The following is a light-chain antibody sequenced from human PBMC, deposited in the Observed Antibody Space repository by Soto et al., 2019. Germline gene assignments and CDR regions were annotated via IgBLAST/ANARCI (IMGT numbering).Light chain of an antibody. CDR3: SSYTTSSTPL. CDR1: SSDIGSYNF. CDR2: DVI. J-gene: IGLJ2*01. Sequence: QSVLTQPASVSGSPGQSITISCTGTSSDIGSYNFVSWYQQHPGKAPKVIIYDVINRPSGVFNRFSGSKSGNTASLTISGLQAEDEANYYCSSYTTSSTPLFGGGTKLTVL. V-gene: IGLV2-14*03.